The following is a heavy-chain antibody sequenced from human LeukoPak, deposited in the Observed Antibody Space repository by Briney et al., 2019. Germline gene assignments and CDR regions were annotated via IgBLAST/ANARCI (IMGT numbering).Heavy chain of an antibody. Sequence: GGSLRLSCAASGFTFSTYGMNWVRQAPGKGLEWASYIHGSDGTIYYAGSVRGRFTISRDNTEKSLYLQMNSLGAEDTAVYYCARETSELYSESWSEYFQYWGQGTLVTVSS. CDR2: IHGSDGTI. J-gene: IGHJ1*01. CDR3: ARETSELYSESWSEYFQY. CDR1: GFTFSTYG. D-gene: IGHD6-13*01. V-gene: IGHV3-48*04.